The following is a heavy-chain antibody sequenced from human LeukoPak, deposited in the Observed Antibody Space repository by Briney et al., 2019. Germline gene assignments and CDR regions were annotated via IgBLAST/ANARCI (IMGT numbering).Heavy chain of an antibody. J-gene: IGHJ6*02. CDR3: ARGGSSRPYYYGMDV. D-gene: IGHD6-6*01. Sequence: SQTLSLTCTVSGGSISSGSYYWSWIRQPAGKGPEWIGRIYTSGSTNYNPSFKSRVTISVDTSKNQFSLELSSVTAADTAVYYCARGGSSRPYYYGMDVWGQGTTVTVSS. V-gene: IGHV4-61*02. CDR1: GGSISSGSYY. CDR2: IYTSGST.